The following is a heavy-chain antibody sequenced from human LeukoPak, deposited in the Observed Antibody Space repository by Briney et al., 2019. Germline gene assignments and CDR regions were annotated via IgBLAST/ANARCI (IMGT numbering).Heavy chain of an antibody. CDR2: MNPNSGNT. V-gene: IGHV1-8*01. J-gene: IGHJ5*02. CDR3: ARNVHGDYGSGWFDH. D-gene: IGHD4-17*01. Sequence: ASVKVSCKASGYTFTSYDINWVRQATGQGLEWMGWMNPNSGNTGYAQKFQGRVTITKDESTRTVYLELNSLTADDTAVYYCARNVHGDYGSGWFDHWGQGTLVSVSS. CDR1: GYTFTSYD.